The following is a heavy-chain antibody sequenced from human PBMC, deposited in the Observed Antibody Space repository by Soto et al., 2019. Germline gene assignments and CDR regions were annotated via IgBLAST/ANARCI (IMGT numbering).Heavy chain of an antibody. V-gene: IGHV5-51*01. CDR2: ICPGDSDT. CDR3: ARQEGPTVSFYNGKDV. J-gene: IGHJ6*01. Sequence: GESLKISCKGSGYNFTNYWIGWVRQMPGKGLEWMGIICPGDSDTRYSPSFQGPVTISADKSICAAYLQWSTLTAPDTAMNYCARQEGPTVSFYNGKDVCQQGHTVTVSS. CDR1: GYNFTNYW. D-gene: IGHD4-17*01.